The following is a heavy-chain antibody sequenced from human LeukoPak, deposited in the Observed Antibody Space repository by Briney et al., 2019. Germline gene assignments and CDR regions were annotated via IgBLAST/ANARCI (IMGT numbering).Heavy chain of an antibody. J-gene: IGHJ3*02. D-gene: IGHD5-18*01. CDR2: IYYSGGT. CDR1: GGSFSGYY. Sequence: PSETLSLTCAVYGGSFSGYYWGWIRQPPGKGLEWIGSIYYSGGTYYNPSLKSRVTISVDTSKNQFSLKLSSVTAADTAVYYCASRYSYGQTDAFDIWGRGTMVTVSS. CDR3: ASRYSYGQTDAFDI. V-gene: IGHV4-39*01.